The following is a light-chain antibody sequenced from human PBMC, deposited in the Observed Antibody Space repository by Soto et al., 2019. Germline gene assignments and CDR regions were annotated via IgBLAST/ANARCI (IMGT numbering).Light chain of an antibody. J-gene: IGKJ2*01. CDR1: QGISNY. Sequence: DIQMTQSPSYLSASVGDRVTITCRASQGISNYLAWYQQKPGKVPKLLIYAASTLQPGVPSRFSGGGSETDFTLTIASLQPEDFSTYYCQQSDSTPYTFGQGTKVGIK. CDR3: QQSDSTPYT. CDR2: AAS. V-gene: IGKV1-27*01.